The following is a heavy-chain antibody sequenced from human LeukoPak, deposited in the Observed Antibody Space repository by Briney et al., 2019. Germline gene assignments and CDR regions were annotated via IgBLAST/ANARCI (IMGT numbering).Heavy chain of an antibody. CDR2: ISAYNGNT. V-gene: IGHV1-18*01. J-gene: IGHJ5*02. D-gene: IGHD2-2*01. CDR1: GYTFTSYG. CDR3: ARAEYCSSTSCYLGVGWFDP. Sequence: ASVKVSCKASGYTFTSYGISWVRQAPGQGLEWMGWISAYNGNTNYAQKLQGRVTMTTDTSTSTAYMELRSLRSEDTAVYYCARAEYCSSTSCYLGVGWFDPWGQGTLVTVSS.